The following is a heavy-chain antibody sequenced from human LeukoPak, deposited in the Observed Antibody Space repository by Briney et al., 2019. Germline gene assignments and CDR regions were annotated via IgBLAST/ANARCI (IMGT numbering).Heavy chain of an antibody. J-gene: IGHJ4*02. Sequence: ASVKVSCKASGYTFTGYYMHWVRQAPGQGLEWMGWINPNSGGTNYAQKFQGRVTMTRDTSISTAYMELSSLRSEDTAVYYCASSDYGDYDYGGDFDYWGQGTLVTVSS. D-gene: IGHD4-17*01. CDR3: ASSDYGDYDYGGDFDY. CDR2: INPNSGGT. V-gene: IGHV1-2*02. CDR1: GYTFTGYY.